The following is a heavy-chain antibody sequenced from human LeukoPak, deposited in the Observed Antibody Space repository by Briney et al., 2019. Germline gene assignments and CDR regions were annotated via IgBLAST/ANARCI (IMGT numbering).Heavy chain of an antibody. CDR2: IRSSRSTI. J-gene: IGHJ3*02. Sequence: TGGSLRLSCAAPGFSFSRYSMNWVRQAPGKGLEWVSYIRSSRSTIYYADSVKGRFTISRDNAKKSLYLQMNSLRAEDTAVYYCARSWFGDDAFDIWGQGTMVTVSS. V-gene: IGHV3-48*01. D-gene: IGHD3-10*01. CDR3: ARSWFGDDAFDI. CDR1: GFSFSRYS.